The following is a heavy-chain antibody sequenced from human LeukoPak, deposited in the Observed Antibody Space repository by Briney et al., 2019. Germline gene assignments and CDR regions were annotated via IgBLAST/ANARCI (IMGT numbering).Heavy chain of an antibody. CDR1: GYTFTDYY. D-gene: IGHD3-9*01. V-gene: IGHV1-2*02. Sequence: GASVTVSCKASGYTFTDYYMHWVRQAPGQGLEWMGWINPNNGGTKYAQKFQGRVTMTRDTSISTAYMELSRLRSDDTAVYYCARGRYDILTGFYYFDYWGQGTLVTVSS. J-gene: IGHJ4*02. CDR2: INPNNGGT. CDR3: ARGRYDILTGFYYFDY.